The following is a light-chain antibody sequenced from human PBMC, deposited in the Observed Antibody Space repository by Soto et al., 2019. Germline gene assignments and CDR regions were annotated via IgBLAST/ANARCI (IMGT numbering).Light chain of an antibody. CDR3: QQRNAWPLT. V-gene: IGKV3-11*01. CDR1: QSIGDY. Sequence: IVLTQSPATLSLSPGEGATLSCRASQSIGDYVAWFQQKPGQAPRLLIYDGSNRAVGITARFSGSASGTYSTLTISSLEPEDFAVYYCQQRNAWPLTFGGGTRVEI. CDR2: DGS. J-gene: IGKJ4*01.